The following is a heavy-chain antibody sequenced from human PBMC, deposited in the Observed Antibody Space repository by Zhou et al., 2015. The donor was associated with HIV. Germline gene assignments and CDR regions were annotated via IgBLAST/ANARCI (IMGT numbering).Heavy chain of an antibody. CDR2: IIPMFDIE. V-gene: IGHV1-69*17. J-gene: IGHJ3*02. CDR1: GGTFSGSD. Sequence: LVQSGTEVRKPGSSVKVSCKASGGTFSGSDISWVRQAPGQGLEWMGGIIPMFDIEDHAQKFRGRLTISADKPTGAAYMELSSLRSEDAAVYYCARSSGNYDFAFDIWGQGTRVIVSS. D-gene: IGHD3-22*01. CDR3: ARSSGNYDFAFDI.